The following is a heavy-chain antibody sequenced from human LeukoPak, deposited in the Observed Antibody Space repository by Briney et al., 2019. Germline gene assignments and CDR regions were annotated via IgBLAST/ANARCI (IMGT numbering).Heavy chain of an antibody. CDR3: ARVSSGWVA. Sequence: SETLSLTCTVSGGSISSSSYYWGWIRQPPGKGLEWIGSIYYSGSTYYNPSLKSRVTISVDTSKNQFSLKLSSVTAADTAVYYCARVSSGWVAWGQGTLVTVSS. J-gene: IGHJ4*02. CDR2: IYYSGST. D-gene: IGHD6-19*01. CDR1: GGSISSSSYY. V-gene: IGHV4-39*07.